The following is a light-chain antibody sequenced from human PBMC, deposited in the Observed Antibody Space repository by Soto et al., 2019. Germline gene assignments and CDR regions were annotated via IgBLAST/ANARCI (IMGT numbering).Light chain of an antibody. J-gene: IGKJ1*01. V-gene: IGKV3-20*01. CDR3: QQYGSSRT. CDR1: QSVSSSY. Sequence: EIVLTQSPGTLSLSPGERATLSCRASQSVSSSYLAWYQQKPGQAPRLLIYGASSRATGIPDRFSGSGSGTDFTLTISRLEPEDFAVYYCQQYGSSRTFGQGXKVXX. CDR2: GAS.